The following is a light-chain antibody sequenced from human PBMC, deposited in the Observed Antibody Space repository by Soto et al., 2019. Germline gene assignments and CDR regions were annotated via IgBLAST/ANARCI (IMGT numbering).Light chain of an antibody. CDR3: QQYNNWPLT. CDR1: QTVSSY. CDR2: DAS. V-gene: IGKV3-11*01. Sequence: EIVLTQSPATLSLSPGERATLSCRASQTVSSYLAWYQQKPGQAPRLLIYDASNRATGIPDRFSGSGSGTDFTLTISSLEPEDFAVYYCQQYNNWPLTFGGGTTVEIK. J-gene: IGKJ4*01.